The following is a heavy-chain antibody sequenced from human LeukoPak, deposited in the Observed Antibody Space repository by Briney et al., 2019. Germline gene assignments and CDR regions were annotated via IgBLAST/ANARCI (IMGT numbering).Heavy chain of an antibody. CDR1: GGSISGYY. CDR2: IYYSGST. J-gene: IGHJ2*01. CDR3: ARSVVTLYSYFDL. V-gene: IGHV4-59*01. Sequence: PSETLSLTCTVSGGSISGYYYNWIRQPQGKGLEWIGYIYYSGSTNYNPSLKSRVTISLDTSKNQFSLKLSSVTTADTAVYYCARSVVTLYSYFDLWGRGTLVTVSS. D-gene: IGHD4-23*01.